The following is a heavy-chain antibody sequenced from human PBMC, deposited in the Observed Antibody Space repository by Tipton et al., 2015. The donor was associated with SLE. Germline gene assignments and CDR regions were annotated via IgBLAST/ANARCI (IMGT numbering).Heavy chain of an antibody. CDR1: GFTFTSYG. CDR3: AIAVAGTLFFDY. CDR2: ISAYNGNT. V-gene: IGHV1-18*01. J-gene: IGHJ4*01. Sequence: QSGAEVKKPGASVKVSCKASGFTFTSYGISWVRQAPGQGLEWMGWISAYNGNTDYAQKLQGRVTMTTDTSTSTAYMELRSLRSEDTAVYYCAIAVAGTLFFDYWGHGALVTVSS. D-gene: IGHD6-19*01.